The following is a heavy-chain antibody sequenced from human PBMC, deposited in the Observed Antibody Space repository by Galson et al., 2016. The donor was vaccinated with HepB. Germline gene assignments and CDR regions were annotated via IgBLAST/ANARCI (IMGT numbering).Heavy chain of an antibody. D-gene: IGHD3-10*01. V-gene: IGHV1-18*01. Sequence: SVKVSCKASGYTFTTYGISWVRQAPGQGLEWMGWISAYNGNTKYAQKLQGRVTMTTDTSTTTAYMELRSLRSDDTAMYYCARGVRIPLVRGVMNYYYYGMDVWGQGTTVTVSS. CDR1: GYTFTTYG. CDR3: ARGVRIPLVRGVMNYYYYGMDV. CDR2: ISAYNGNT. J-gene: IGHJ6*02.